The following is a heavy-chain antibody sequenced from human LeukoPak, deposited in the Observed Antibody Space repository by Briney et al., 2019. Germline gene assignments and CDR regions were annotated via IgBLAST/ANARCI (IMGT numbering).Heavy chain of an antibody. Sequence: PSETLSLTCEVSGDSLSSGGYSWSWIRQPPGKGLEWIGYIRYSGSTYYNPSLKSRLTMSVEASKTQFSLRLSSVTAADTAVYYCASLTMIAYDWGQGTLVTVSS. D-gene: IGHD3-22*01. CDR1: GDSLSSGGYS. CDR2: IRYSGST. J-gene: IGHJ4*02. CDR3: ASLTMIAYD. V-gene: IGHV4-30-4*07.